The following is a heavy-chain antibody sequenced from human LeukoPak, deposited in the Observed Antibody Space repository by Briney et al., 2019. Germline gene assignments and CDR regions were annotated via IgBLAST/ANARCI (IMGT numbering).Heavy chain of an antibody. CDR3: ARGGYSSPSRFDP. Sequence: SETLSLTCTVSGGSISSYYWSWIRQPPGKGLEWIGYIYYSGSTNYNPSLKSRVTISVDTSKNQFSLRLGSVTAADTAVYYCARGGYSSPSRFDPWGQGTLVTVSS. V-gene: IGHV4-59*01. J-gene: IGHJ5*02. CDR1: GGSISSYY. CDR2: IYYSGST. D-gene: IGHD6-19*01.